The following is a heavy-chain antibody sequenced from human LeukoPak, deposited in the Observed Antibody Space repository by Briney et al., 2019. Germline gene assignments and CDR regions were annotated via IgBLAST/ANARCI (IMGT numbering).Heavy chain of an antibody. CDR3: ARGSKIVDY. D-gene: IGHD3-22*01. CDR2: ISGDAGRT. Sequence: GGSLRLSCEASGFTFKNAWMIWVRQAPGKGLEWVSGISGDAGRTYYADSVKGRFTIYRDNSKNTLYLQMNSLRAEDTAVYYCARGSKIVDYWGQGTLVTVSS. J-gene: IGHJ4*02. CDR1: GFTFKNAW. V-gene: IGHV3-23*01.